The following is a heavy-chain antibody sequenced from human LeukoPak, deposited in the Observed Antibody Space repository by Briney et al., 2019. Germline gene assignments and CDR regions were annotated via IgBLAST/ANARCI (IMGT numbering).Heavy chain of an antibody. CDR2: IKQDGSEK. CDR3: ARDDNGDTAFDY. D-gene: IGHD5-18*01. V-gene: IGHV3-7*01. CDR1: GFTFSSYW. Sequence: GGSLRLSCAASGFTFSSYWMSWVRQAPGKGLEWVANIKQDGSEKNYVDSVKGRFTISRDNAKNSLYLQMNSLRVEDTAVYYCARDDNGDTAFDYWGQGTLVTVSS. J-gene: IGHJ4*02.